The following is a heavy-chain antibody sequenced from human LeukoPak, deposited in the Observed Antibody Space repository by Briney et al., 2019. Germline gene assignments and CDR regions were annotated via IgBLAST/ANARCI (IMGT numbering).Heavy chain of an antibody. V-gene: IGHV1-69*06. J-gene: IGHJ6*03. CDR1: GGTFSSYA. CDR2: IIPIFGTA. CDR3: ARGAEAEKNYYYYYMDV. D-gene: IGHD1-14*01. Sequence: SVKVSCKASGGTFSSYAISWVRQAPGQGLEWMGGIIPIFGTANYAQKFQGRVTITADKSTSTAYMELSSLRSEDTAVYYCARGAEAEKNYYYYYMDVWGKGTTVTVSS.